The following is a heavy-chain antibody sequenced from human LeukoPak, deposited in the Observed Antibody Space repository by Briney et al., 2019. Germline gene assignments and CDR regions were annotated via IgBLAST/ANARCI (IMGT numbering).Heavy chain of an antibody. CDR3: VKSERGWLRLGDAFDI. Sequence: GGSLRLCCSASGFTFSSYAMHWVRQAPGKGLEYVSGISSNGGSTYYADSVKGRFTISRDNSKNTLYLQMSSLRAEDTAVYYCVKSERGWLRLGDAFDIWGQGTMVTVSS. J-gene: IGHJ3*02. CDR1: GFTFSSYA. CDR2: ISSNGGST. D-gene: IGHD5-12*01. V-gene: IGHV3-64D*06.